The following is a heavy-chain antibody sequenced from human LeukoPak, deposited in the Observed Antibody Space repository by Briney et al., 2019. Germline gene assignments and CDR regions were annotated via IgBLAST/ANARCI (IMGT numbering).Heavy chain of an antibody. CDR2: INGSGS. CDR1: GFTFSIYT. CDR3: ARDKIGRYSSVSGRAFDI. Sequence: VKPGGSLRLSCAASGFTFSIYTMNWVRQAPGKGLEWVSSINGSGSYYADSVKGRFTISRDNAKNSLYLQMNSLRAEDTAVYYCARDKIGRYSSVSGRAFDIWGQGTMVTVSS. D-gene: IGHD6-19*01. V-gene: IGHV3-21*01. J-gene: IGHJ3*02.